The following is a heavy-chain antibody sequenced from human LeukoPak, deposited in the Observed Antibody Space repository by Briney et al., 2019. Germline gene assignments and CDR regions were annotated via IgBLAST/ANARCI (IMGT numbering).Heavy chain of an antibody. V-gene: IGHV4-4*07. D-gene: IGHD6-19*01. CDR3: ARGAGPLDY. J-gene: IGHJ4*02. CDR1: GGSINSYY. CDR2: IYTSGRT. Sequence: SETLSLTCTVSGGSINSYYWNWIRQPAGKGLEWIGRIYTSGRTNYNPSLKSRVTMSVDTSKNRISLNLTSVTAADTAVYYCARGAGPLDYWGQGTLVTVSS.